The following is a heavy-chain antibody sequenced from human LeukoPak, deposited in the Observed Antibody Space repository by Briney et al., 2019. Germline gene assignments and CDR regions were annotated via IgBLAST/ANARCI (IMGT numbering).Heavy chain of an antibody. CDR3: ARVSDYGDNYYFDY. V-gene: IGHV3-66*01. Sequence: PGGSLRLSCAASGFTVSSNYMSWVRQALGEGLEWVSVIYSGGSTYYADSVKGRFTISRDNSKNTLYLQMNSLRAEDTAVYYCARVSDYGDNYYFDYWGQGTLVTVSS. J-gene: IGHJ4*02. CDR1: GFTVSSNY. D-gene: IGHD4-17*01. CDR2: IYSGGST.